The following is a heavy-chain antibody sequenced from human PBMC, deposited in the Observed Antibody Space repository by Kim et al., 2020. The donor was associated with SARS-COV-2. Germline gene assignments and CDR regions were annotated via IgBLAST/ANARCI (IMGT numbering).Heavy chain of an antibody. J-gene: IGHJ6*02. CDR1: GFTFGDYA. V-gene: IGHV3-9*01. CDR2: ISWNSGSI. Sequence: GGSLRLSCAASGFTFGDYAMHWVRQAPGKGLEWVSGISWNSGSIGYADSVKGRFTISRDNAKNSLYLQMNSLRAEDTALYYCARGYCSSTSCYTSWLQRYGMDVWGQGTTVTVSS. D-gene: IGHD2-2*02. CDR3: ARGYCSSTSCYTSWLQRYGMDV.